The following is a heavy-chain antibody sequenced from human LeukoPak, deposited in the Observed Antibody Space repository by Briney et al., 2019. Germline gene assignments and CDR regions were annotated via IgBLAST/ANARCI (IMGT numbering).Heavy chain of an antibody. CDR2: IWYDGSNK. V-gene: IGHV3-33*01. Sequence: AGGSLRLSCGVSGFTLRRYGMHWVRQAPGKGLEWVAVIWYDGSNKYYADSVKGRFTISRDNSKNTLYLQKNSLRAEDTAVFYCATAGSTDRRSWSPNYGGQGTLVTVSS. CDR1: GFTLRRYG. J-gene: IGHJ4*02. D-gene: IGHD6-13*01. CDR3: ATAGSTDRRSWSPNY.